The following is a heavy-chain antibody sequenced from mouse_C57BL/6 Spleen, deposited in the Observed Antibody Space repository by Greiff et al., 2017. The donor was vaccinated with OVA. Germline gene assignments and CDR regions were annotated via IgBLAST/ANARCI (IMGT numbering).Heavy chain of an antibody. CDR2: IYPGSGST. D-gene: IGHD2-3*01. J-gene: IGHJ2*01. V-gene: IGHV1-55*01. CDR1: GYTFTSYW. Sequence: VQLQQPGAELVKPGASVKMSCKASGYTFTSYWITWVKQRPGQGLEWIGDIYPGSGSTNYNEKFKSKATLTVDTSSSTAYMQLSSLTSEDSAVYYCARRGGYYLYFDYWGQGTTLTVSS. CDR3: ARRGGYYLYFDY.